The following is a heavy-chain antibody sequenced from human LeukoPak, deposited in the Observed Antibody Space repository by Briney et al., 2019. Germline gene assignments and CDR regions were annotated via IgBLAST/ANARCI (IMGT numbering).Heavy chain of an antibody. CDR1: GCTFSSYA. Sequence: GGSLRLSCAASGCTFSSYAMSWVRQAPGKGLEWVSAISGSGGSTYYADSVKGRFTISRDNSKNTLYLQMNSLRAEDTAVYYCAKESLWFGEFLSSFDYWGQGTLVTVSS. D-gene: IGHD3-10*01. CDR3: AKESLWFGEFLSSFDY. CDR2: ISGSGGST. J-gene: IGHJ4*02. V-gene: IGHV3-23*01.